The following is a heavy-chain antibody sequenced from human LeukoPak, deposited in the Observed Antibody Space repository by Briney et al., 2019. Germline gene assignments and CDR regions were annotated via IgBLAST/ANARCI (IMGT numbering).Heavy chain of an antibody. CDR3: AKFETTVTPYYYYYMDV. CDR2: ISGSGGST. Sequence: GGSLRLSCAASGFTFSNYGMHWVRQAPGKGLEWVSAISGSGGSTYYADSVKGRFTISRDNSKNTLYLQMNSLRAEDTAVYYCAKFETTVTPYYYYYMDVWGKGTTVTVSS. V-gene: IGHV3-23*01. CDR1: GFTFSNYG. J-gene: IGHJ6*03. D-gene: IGHD4-11*01.